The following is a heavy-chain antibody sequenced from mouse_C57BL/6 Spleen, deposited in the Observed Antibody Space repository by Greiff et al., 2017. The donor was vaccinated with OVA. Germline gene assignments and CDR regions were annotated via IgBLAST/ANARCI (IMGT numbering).Heavy chain of an antibody. J-gene: IGHJ2*01. CDR3: ARDKHYGSLDY. V-gene: IGHV3-6*01. D-gene: IGHD1-1*01. CDR1: GYSITSGYY. Sequence: VQLQQSGPGLVKPSPSLSLSCSVTGYSITSGYYWNWIRQFPGNKLEWMGYIRYDGSNNYNQSLKNRITITRDTSKNQFCLKLNSVTTEDTATYYCARDKHYGSLDYWGQGTTLTVAS. CDR2: IRYDGSN.